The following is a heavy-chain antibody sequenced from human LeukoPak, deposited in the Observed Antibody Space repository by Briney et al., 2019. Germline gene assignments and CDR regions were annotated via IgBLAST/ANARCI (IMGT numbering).Heavy chain of an antibody. Sequence: PGGSLRLSCAASGFTFSGSAMHWVRQASGKGLEWVGRIRSKANSYATAYAASVKGRFTISRDDSKNTAYLQMNSLKIEDTAVYYCARGNHNWVFDYWGQGTLVTVSS. J-gene: IGHJ4*02. CDR2: IRSKANSYAT. V-gene: IGHV3-73*01. D-gene: IGHD1-20*01. CDR1: GFTFSGSA. CDR3: ARGNHNWVFDY.